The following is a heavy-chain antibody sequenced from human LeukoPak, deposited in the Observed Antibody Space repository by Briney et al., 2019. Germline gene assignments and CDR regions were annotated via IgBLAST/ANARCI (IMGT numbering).Heavy chain of an antibody. CDR3: AKDWGYCSSTSCYGLYYYYSMDV. V-gene: IGHV3-30*18. CDR1: GFTFSSYG. D-gene: IGHD2-2*01. J-gene: IGHJ6*02. CDR2: ISYDGSNR. Sequence: GEALRLSCAASGFTFSSYGMHWVRQAPGKRLEWVAVISYDGSNRYYADSVKGRFTISRDNSKNTLYLQMNSLRAEDTAVYYCAKDWGYCSSTSCYGLYYYYSMDVWGQGTTVTVSS.